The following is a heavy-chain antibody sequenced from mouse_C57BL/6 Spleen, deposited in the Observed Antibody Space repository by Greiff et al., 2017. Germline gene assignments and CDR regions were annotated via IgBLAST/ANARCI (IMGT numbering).Heavy chain of an antibody. CDR3: ASFSSGSAWFAY. V-gene: IGHV1-64*01. D-gene: IGHD3-2*02. J-gene: IGHJ3*01. CDR1: GYTFTSYW. Sequence: QVHVKQPGAELVKPGASVKLSCKASGYTFTSYWMHWVKQRPGQGLEWIGMIHPNSGSTKYNEKFKSKATLTVDKSSSTAYMQLSSLTSADSAVYDCASFSSGSAWFAYWGQGTLVTVSA. CDR2: IHPNSGST.